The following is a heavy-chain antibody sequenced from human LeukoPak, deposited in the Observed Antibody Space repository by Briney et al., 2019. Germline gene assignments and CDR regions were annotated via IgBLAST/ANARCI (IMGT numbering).Heavy chain of an antibody. V-gene: IGHV3-23*01. CDR3: LTDWGTYRAFDY. D-gene: IGHD3-16*01. CDR2: ITSGGNT. Sequence: GGSLRLSCAASGFTFNNYTMAWVRQAPGKGLEWVSAITSGGNTYFVDSVKGRFTISRDNSKNTVHLQMNSLRAEDTAVYYCLTDWGTYRAFDYWGQGTLVTVSS. CDR1: GFTFNNYT. J-gene: IGHJ4*02.